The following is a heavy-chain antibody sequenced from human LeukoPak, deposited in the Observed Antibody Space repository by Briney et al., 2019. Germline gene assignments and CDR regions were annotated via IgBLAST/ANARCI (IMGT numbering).Heavy chain of an antibody. CDR1: GFTFTSSA. D-gene: IGHD5-18*01. CDR3: ATGSGYSYGYGY. CDR2: IVVGSGNT. Sequence: SVKVSCKASGFTFTSSAVQWVRQARGQRLEWIGWIVVGSGNTNYAQKFQERVTITRDMSTSTAYTELSSLRAEDTAVYYCATGSGYSYGYGYWGQGTLVTVSS. V-gene: IGHV1-58*01. J-gene: IGHJ4*02.